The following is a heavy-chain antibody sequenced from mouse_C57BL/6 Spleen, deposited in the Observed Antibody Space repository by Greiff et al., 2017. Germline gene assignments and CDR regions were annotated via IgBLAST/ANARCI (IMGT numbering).Heavy chain of an antibody. V-gene: IGHV1-59*01. CDR2: IDPSDSYT. CDR3: ARERYDGYYFDY. CDR1: GYTFTSYW. D-gene: IGHD2-12*01. Sequence: QVQLKQPGAELVRPGTSVKLSCKASGYTFTSYWMHWVKQRPGQGLEWIGVIDPSDSYTNYNQKFKGKATLTVDTSSSTAYMQLSSLTSEDSAVYYCARERYDGYYFDYWGQGTTLTVSS. J-gene: IGHJ2*01.